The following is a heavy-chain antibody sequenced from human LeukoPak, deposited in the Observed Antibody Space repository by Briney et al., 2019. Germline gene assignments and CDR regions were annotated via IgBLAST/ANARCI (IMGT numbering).Heavy chain of an antibody. CDR3: ARDLHGGQMGMDV. Sequence: SVKVSCKASGGTFSSYAISWVRQAPGQGLEWMGGIIPIFGTANYAQKFQGRVTITTDESTSTAYMELSSLRSEDTAVYYCARDLHGGQMGMDVWGQGTTVTVSS. CDR1: GGTFSSYA. D-gene: IGHD4-23*01. V-gene: IGHV1-69*05. CDR2: IIPIFGTA. J-gene: IGHJ6*02.